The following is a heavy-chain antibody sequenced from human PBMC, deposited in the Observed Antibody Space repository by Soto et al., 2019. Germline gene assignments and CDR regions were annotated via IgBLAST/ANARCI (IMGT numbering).Heavy chain of an antibody. CDR3: ARAAYASGPDY. Sequence: GGSLRLSCAASGFTFSSYSMNWVRQAPGKGLEWVSYIAPSSSPVFFADSVEGRFTISRDNAKNSLYPQMNSLRAEDTAVYYCARAAYASGPDYWGQGTLVTVSS. CDR2: IAPSSSPV. D-gene: IGHD6-25*01. J-gene: IGHJ4*02. CDR1: GFTFSSYS. V-gene: IGHV3-48*01.